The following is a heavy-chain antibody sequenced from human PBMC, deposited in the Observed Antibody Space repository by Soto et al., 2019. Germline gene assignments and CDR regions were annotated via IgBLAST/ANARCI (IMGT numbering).Heavy chain of an antibody. Sequence: GASVKVSCKASGYTFTGYYMHWVRQAPGQGLEWMGWINPNSGGTNYAQKFQGRVTMTRDTSISTAYMELSRLRSDDTAVYYCARVLRYCSGGSCYSHYYYYGMDVWGQGTTVTVSS. D-gene: IGHD2-15*01. CDR1: GYTFTGYY. V-gene: IGHV1-2*02. CDR2: INPNSGGT. J-gene: IGHJ6*02. CDR3: ARVLRYCSGGSCYSHYYYYGMDV.